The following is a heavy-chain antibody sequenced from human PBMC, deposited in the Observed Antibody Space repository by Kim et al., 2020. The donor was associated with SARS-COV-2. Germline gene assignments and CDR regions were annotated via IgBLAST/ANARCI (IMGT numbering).Heavy chain of an antibody. CDR3: ARGGSGYSGYGMDV. V-gene: IGHV3-74*01. J-gene: IGHJ6*02. D-gene: IGHD3-22*01. Sequence: ADSVEGRFTSSKDNAKKTLYLQMNSLRAEDTAVYYCARGGSGYSGYGMDVWGQGTTVTVSS.